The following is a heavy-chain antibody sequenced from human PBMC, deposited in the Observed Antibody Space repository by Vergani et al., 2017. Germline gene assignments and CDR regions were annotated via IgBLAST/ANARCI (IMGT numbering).Heavy chain of an antibody. CDR1: GFTLNTYG. CDR3: AISLIAGNAGVAYFGMDV. J-gene: IGHJ6*01. Sequence: QVQLLQSGGGVVQPGGSLRLSCTLSGFTLNTYGIHWVRQAPGKGLEWVSVIRYDGSSEYYGDSVKGRFTISRDKSQNTVNLEMNILRTEDTAVYFCAISLIAGNAGVAYFGMDVWGRGTTVSVSS. CDR2: IRYDGSSE. D-gene: IGHD2-21*01. V-gene: IGHV3-30*02.